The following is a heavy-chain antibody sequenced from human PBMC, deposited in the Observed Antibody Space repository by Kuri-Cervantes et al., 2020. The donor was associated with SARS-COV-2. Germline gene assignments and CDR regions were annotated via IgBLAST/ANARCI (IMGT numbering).Heavy chain of an antibody. CDR1: GFTFSSYA. CDR2: ISGSGGST. CDR3: AKDRQWLVRYFDY. V-gene: IGHV3-23*01. D-gene: IGHD6-19*01. Sequence: GESLKISCAASGFTFSSYAMGWVRQAPGKGLEWVSAISGSGGSTYYADSVKGRFTISRDNSKNTLYLQMNSLRAEDTAVYYCAKDRQWLVRYFDYWGQGTLVTVSS. J-gene: IGHJ4*02.